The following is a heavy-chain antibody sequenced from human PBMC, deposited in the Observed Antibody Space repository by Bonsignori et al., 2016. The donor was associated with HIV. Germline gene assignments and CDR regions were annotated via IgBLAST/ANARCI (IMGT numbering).Heavy chain of an antibody. D-gene: IGHD1-1*01. J-gene: IGHJ4*02. V-gene: IGHV3-23*01. Sequence: EVQLLESGGSLVQPGGSLRLSCAASGFTFSSHAMTWVRQAPGKGLEWVSGISSSGGGTYYADSVQGRFSISRDNSKNTLYLQMNSLRVEDTAVYYCATIRNGNFDYWGQGTLVTVS. CDR2: ISSSGGGT. CDR1: GFTFSSHA. CDR3: ATIRNGNFDY.